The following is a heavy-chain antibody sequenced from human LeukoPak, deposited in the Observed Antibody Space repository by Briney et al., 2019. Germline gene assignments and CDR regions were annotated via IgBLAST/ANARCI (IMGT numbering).Heavy chain of an antibody. D-gene: IGHD3-3*01. J-gene: IGHJ4*02. CDR3: GRNPSAWSAFDF. Sequence: PGGSLRLSCAASGFTFSNYSMQWVRQAPGKGLEWVALIWYDGTKEYYADSVKGRCTISRDNSKNTLYLQMNSLRVEDTAVYYCGRNPSAWSAFDFWGQGTLVTVSS. V-gene: IGHV3-33*03. CDR2: IWYDGTKE. CDR1: GFTFSNYS.